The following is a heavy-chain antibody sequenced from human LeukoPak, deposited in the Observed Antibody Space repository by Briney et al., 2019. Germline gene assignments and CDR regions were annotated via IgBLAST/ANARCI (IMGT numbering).Heavy chain of an antibody. D-gene: IGHD2-15*01. V-gene: IGHV3-66*01. CDR3: ARGKTSDDIVEDAFDI. CDR1: GFSVNTNY. CDR2: LYSGGGA. J-gene: IGHJ3*02. Sequence: GGSLRLSCSASGFSVNTNYMTWVRQAPGRGLEWVSVLYSGGGAYYADSVKDRFTISRDYSQNTLLLQMNSLRAEDTALYYCARGKTSDDIVEDAFDIWGQGTMVAVSS.